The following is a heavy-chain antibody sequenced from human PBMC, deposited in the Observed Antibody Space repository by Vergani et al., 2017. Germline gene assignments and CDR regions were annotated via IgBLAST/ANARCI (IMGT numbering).Heavy chain of an antibody. V-gene: IGHV4-34*01. CDR2: IDHTGRP. CDR1: GGSFTSYH. D-gene: IGHD4-11*01. CDR3: ARVNTETNGHLYYYYYMDV. Sequence: QVQLQQWGGGLLKPSETLSLTCVVNGGSFTSYHWTWIRQSPGEGLEWVGDIDHTGRPEYNPSLKSRLTMSVAKSRNQFPPTLNSLTATDTAIYFCARVNTETNGHLYYYYYMDVWGQGTAVTVS. J-gene: IGHJ6*03.